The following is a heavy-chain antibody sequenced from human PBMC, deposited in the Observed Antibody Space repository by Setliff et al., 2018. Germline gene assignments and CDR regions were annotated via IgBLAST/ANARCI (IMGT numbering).Heavy chain of an antibody. CDR1: GGSISSGSDY. CDR3: ARAISGWYSAHYYYMDV. D-gene: IGHD6-19*01. Sequence: SETLSLTCSVSGGSISSGSDYWTWIRQPAGKGLEWIGHIYTSGSTSYNPSLKSRVTISVDTSKAQFSLKLSSVTAADSAVYYCARAISGWYSAHYYYMDVWGKGTTGTVS. V-gene: IGHV4-61*09. J-gene: IGHJ6*03. CDR2: IYTSGST.